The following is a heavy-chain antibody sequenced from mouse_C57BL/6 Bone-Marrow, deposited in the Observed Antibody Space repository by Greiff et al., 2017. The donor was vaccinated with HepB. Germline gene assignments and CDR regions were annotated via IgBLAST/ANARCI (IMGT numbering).Heavy chain of an antibody. D-gene: IGHD3-2*02. Sequence: EVNLVESGGGLVKPGGSLKLSCAASGFTFSSYAMSWVRQTPEKRLEWVATISDGGSYTYYPDNVKGRFTISRDNAKNNLYLQMSHLKSEDTAMYYCAREGQTAQSYFDYWGQGTTLTVSS. CDR2: ISDGGSYT. CDR3: AREGQTAQSYFDY. J-gene: IGHJ2*01. CDR1: GFTFSSYA. V-gene: IGHV5-4*01.